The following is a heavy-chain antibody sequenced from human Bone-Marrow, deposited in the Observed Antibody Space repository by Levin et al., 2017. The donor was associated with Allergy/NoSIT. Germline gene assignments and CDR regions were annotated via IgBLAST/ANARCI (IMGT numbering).Heavy chain of an antibody. CDR2: ISYSGST. Sequence: PSETLSLTCTVSGASISSSGYYWNWLRQYPGKGLEWIGHISYSGSTYYNPSLKSRVSISADKSKSQFYVRLTSVTVADTAVYYCARRPTYYYGMDAWGQGTTVSVS. J-gene: IGHJ6*02. CDR3: ARRPTYYYGMDA. V-gene: IGHV4-31*03. CDR1: GASISSSGYY.